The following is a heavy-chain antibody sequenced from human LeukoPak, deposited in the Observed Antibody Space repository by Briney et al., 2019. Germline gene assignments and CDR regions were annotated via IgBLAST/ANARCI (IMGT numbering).Heavy chain of an antibody. Sequence: GGSLRLSCAASGFTFSSYSMNWVRQAPGKGLEWVSYISSSSSTIYYADSVKGRFAISRDNAKNSLYLQMNSLRAEDTAVYYCAREGRYYGSGSYYAFDIWGQGTMVTVSS. CDR1: GFTFSSYS. J-gene: IGHJ3*02. D-gene: IGHD3-10*01. V-gene: IGHV3-48*01. CDR2: ISSSSSTI. CDR3: AREGRYYGSGSYYAFDI.